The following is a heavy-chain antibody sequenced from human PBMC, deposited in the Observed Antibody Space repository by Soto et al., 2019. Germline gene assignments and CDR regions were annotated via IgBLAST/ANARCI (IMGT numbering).Heavy chain of an antibody. J-gene: IGHJ4*02. D-gene: IGHD1-26*01. CDR1: GGSVSSGSYY. CDR2: IYYSGSP. CDR3: ARTHGGRSYYFVY. Sequence: PSETLSLTCTVSGGSVSSGSYYWSWIRQPPGNGLEWIGYIYYSGSPNYNPSLKSRVTISLDTSKNQFSLKLSSVTAADTAVYYCARTHGGRSYYFVYWGQGTLVTVSS. V-gene: IGHV4-61*01.